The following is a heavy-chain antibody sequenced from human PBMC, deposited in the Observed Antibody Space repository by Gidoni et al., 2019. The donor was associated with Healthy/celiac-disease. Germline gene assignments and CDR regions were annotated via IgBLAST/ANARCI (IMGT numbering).Heavy chain of an antibody. CDR1: GFTFSNYG. J-gene: IGHJ4*02. D-gene: IGHD2-2*01. CDR3: AKGSSKVGHYLDY. V-gene: IGHV3-30*18. CDR2: ISYDGSNK. Sequence: QVQLVESGGGVVQPGRSLRLSCAASGFTFSNYGMHWVRQAPGKGLEWVAVISYDGSNKYYADSVKGRFTISRDNSKNTLYLQMNSLRAEDTAVYYCAKGSSKVGHYLDYWGQGTLVTVSS.